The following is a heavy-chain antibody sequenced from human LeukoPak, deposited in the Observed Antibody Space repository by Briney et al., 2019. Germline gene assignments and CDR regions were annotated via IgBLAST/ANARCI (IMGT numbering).Heavy chain of an antibody. CDR1: GGSISSGSYY. Sequence: PSQTLSLTCTVSGGSISSGSYYWSWIRQPAGKGLEWIGRIYTSGSTNYNPSLKSRVTISVDTSKNQFSLKLSSVTAADTAVYYCARDGYYDSSGYYMTDYWGQGTLVTVSS. CDR2: IYTSGST. CDR3: ARDGYYDSSGYYMTDY. J-gene: IGHJ4*02. D-gene: IGHD3-22*01. V-gene: IGHV4-61*02.